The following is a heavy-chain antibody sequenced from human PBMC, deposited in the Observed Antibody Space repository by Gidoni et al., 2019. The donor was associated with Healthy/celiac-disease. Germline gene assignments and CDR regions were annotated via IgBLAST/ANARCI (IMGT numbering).Heavy chain of an antibody. Sequence: EVQLVESGGGLVKPGRSLRLSCTASGFTFGDYAMSWFRQAPGKGLEWVGFIRSKAYGGTTEYAASVKGRFTISRDDSKSTAYLQMNSLKTEDTAVYYCTREGSYGYSSSWYDAFDIWGQGTMVTVPS. CDR3: TREGSYGYSSSWYDAFDI. J-gene: IGHJ3*02. CDR1: GFTFGDYA. V-gene: IGHV3-49*05. CDR2: IRSKAYGGTT. D-gene: IGHD6-13*01.